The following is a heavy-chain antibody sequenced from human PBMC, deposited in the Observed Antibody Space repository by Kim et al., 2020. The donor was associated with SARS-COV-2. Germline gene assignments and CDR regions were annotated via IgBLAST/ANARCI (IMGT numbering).Heavy chain of an antibody. J-gene: IGHJ4*02. V-gene: IGHV3-49*02. Sequence: ASVKGRLTISRDDSKSIAYLQMNSMKPEDTAVYYCTRESGYSSGWYDFDYWGQGTLVTVSS. CDR3: TRESGYSSGWYDFDY. D-gene: IGHD6-19*01.